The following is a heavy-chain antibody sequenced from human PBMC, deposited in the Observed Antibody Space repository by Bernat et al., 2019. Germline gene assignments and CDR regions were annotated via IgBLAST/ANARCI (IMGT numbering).Heavy chain of an antibody. D-gene: IGHD6-25*01. CDR2: ISGSGGST. CDR1: GFTFSSYA. V-gene: IGHV3-23*01. J-gene: IGHJ6*02. CDR3: ARRIAATNYYYGMDV. Sequence: EVQLLESGGGLVQPGGSLRLSCAASGFTFSSYAMSWVRQAPGKGLEWVSAISGSGGSTYYADSVKGRFTISRDKSKNTLYLQMNSLRAEDTAVYYCARRIAATNYYYGMDVWGQGTTVTVSS.